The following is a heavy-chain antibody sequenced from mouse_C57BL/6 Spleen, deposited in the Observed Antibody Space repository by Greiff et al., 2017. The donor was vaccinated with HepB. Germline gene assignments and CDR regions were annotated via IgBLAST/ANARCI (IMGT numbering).Heavy chain of an antibody. Sequence: VKLVESGPGLVQPSQSLSITCTASGFSFTSYGVHWVRQSPGKGLEWMGVIWSGGSTDYNAAIISRLSISKDNTKSQVFFKMNSLQADDTAIYYCARNSITTVVAYCFDYWGQGTPLTVSS. D-gene: IGHD1-1*01. V-gene: IGHV2-2*01. J-gene: IGHJ2*01. CDR3: ARNSITTVVAYCFDY. CDR2: IWSGGST. CDR1: GFSFTSYG.